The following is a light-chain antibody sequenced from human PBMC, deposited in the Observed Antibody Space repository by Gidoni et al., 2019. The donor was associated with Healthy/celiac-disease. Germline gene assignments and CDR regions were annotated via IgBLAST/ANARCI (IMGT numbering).Light chain of an antibody. Sequence: SALSQPLSAPVSPGQSVPISSTGTSSDVGGYNYASWYQQHPGKAPVLMIYEVSKRPSGIPDRFSGSKSGNTATLTVTGLQAVDEADYYCNSCEGSNDHVVFGGGTKLTVL. CDR2: EVS. CDR3: NSCEGSNDHVV. J-gene: IGLJ2*01. V-gene: IGLV2-8*01. CDR1: SSDVGGYNY.